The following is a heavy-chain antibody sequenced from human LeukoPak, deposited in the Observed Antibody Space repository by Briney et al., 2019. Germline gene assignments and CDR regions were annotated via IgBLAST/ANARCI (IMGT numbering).Heavy chain of an antibody. Sequence: PGGSLRLFCAASGFTFSSNYMSWLRQAPGKGLEWVSVIYSGRSTCYAASVNGRFTISRNNSKNTLYLQMNSMRAEDTAVYYCARLFKVVPAATHTWGQGTLVTVSS. V-gene: IGHV3-53*01. CDR1: GFTFSSNY. CDR3: ARLFKVVPAATHT. CDR2: IYSGRST. D-gene: IGHD2-2*01. J-gene: IGHJ5*02.